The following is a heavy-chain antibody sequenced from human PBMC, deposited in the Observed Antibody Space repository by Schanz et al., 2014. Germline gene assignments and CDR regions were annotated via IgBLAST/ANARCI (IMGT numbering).Heavy chain of an antibody. Sequence: QVQLQQWGAGLLKPSETLSLTCAVYGGSFSGYYWTWIRQPPGKGLEWIGEIHHSGSTNYNPSLKSRVTIPMDTSKNKFSLKLSSATAADTAVYYCARGEWSTSQFDYWGHGTLVTVSS. J-gene: IGHJ4*01. D-gene: IGHD2-2*01. CDR3: ARGEWSTSQFDY. CDR1: GGSFSGYY. CDR2: IHHSGST. V-gene: IGHV4-34*01.